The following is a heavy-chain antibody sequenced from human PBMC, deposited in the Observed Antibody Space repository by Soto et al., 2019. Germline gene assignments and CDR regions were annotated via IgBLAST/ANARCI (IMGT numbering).Heavy chain of an antibody. CDR2: IIPIFVTA. CDR1: GGTFSSYA. CDR3: ASPNPTEGAGYYHAFDI. D-gene: IGHD3-9*01. Sequence: SVKVSCKASGGTFSSYAISWVRQAPGQGFEWLGGIIPIFVTANYAQKFQGRVTITADESTSTAYMELSSLRSEDTAVFYCASPNPTEGAGYYHAFDIWGQGTMVTVSS. J-gene: IGHJ3*02. V-gene: IGHV1-69*13.